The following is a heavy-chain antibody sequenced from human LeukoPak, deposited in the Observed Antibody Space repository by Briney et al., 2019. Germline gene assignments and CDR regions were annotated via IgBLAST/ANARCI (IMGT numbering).Heavy chain of an antibody. V-gene: IGHV1-46*01. J-gene: IGHJ4*02. Sequence: ASVKVSCKASGYTFGLYYLHWVRQAPGQGPEWMGMINPGDGSTTYRQKFQGRVTMTRDMSTRTVYMELSGLRFDDTAVYYCARDAGSGWHNWGQGTLVTVSS. CDR2: INPGDGST. D-gene: IGHD6-25*01. CDR1: GYTFGLYY. CDR3: ARDAGSGWHN.